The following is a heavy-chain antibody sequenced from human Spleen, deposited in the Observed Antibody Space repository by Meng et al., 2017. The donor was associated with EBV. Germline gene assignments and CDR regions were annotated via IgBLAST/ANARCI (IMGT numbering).Heavy chain of an antibody. J-gene: IGHJ5*02. CDR3: ARQQGDSSDRWFDP. V-gene: IGHV4-39*01. Sequence: LGTSPWVVMGLETLASAFTVSAGSITSSCYFWVWFRQPPRKGLEGIGNIYYHGNTSYNPSLKSRVSISIDTSKSQFSLRLTSVTAADTAVYYCARQQGDSSDRWFDPWGQGTLVTVSS. CDR2: IYYHGNT. D-gene: IGHD6-25*01. CDR1: AGSITSSCYF.